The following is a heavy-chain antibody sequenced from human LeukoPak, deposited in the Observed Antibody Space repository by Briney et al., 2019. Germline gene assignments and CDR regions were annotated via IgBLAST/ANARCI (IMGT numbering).Heavy chain of an antibody. CDR3: ARGSIESGSYYYYFDY. CDR1: GFTFSSYA. V-gene: IGHV3-30-3*01. D-gene: IGHD1-26*01. Sequence: PGGSLRLSCAASGFTFSSYAMHWVRQAPGKGLEWVAVISYDGSNKYYADSVKGRFTISRDNSKNTLYLQMNSLRAEDTAVYYCARGSIESGSYYYYFDYWGQGTLVTVSS. CDR2: ISYDGSNK. J-gene: IGHJ4*02.